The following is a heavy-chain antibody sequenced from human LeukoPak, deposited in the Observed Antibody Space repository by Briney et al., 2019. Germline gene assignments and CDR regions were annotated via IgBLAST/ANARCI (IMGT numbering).Heavy chain of an antibody. Sequence: TGGSLRLSCTASGFPFQSYWMNWVRQAPGKGLEWVGRIRSKANSYATAYAASVKGRFTISRDDSKNTAYLQMNSLKTEDTAVYYCTRGPTKYYDYIWGSYRAFDYWGQGTLVTVSS. CDR3: TRGPTKYYDYIWGSYRAFDY. CDR1: GFPFQSYW. J-gene: IGHJ4*02. D-gene: IGHD3-16*02. CDR2: IRSKANSYAT. V-gene: IGHV3-73*01.